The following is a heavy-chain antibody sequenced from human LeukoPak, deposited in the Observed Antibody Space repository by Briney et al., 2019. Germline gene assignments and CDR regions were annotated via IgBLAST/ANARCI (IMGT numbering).Heavy chain of an antibody. J-gene: IGHJ4*02. CDR1: GFTFSRHW. V-gene: IGHV3-7*03. CDR2: IKEDGSEK. D-gene: IGHD3-10*01. CDR3: AKAQPLHRSGPFDY. Sequence: PGGSLRLSCAASGFTFSRHWMSWVRQAPGKGLEWVANIKEDGSEKYCVDSVKGRFTISRDNAKNSLYLQMNSLRAEDTAVYYCAKAQPLHRSGPFDYWGQGTLVTVSS.